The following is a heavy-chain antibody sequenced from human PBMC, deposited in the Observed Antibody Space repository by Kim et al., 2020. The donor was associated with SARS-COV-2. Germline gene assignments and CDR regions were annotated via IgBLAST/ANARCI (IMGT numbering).Heavy chain of an antibody. CDR1: GGSISSYY. CDR2: IYYSGST. Sequence: SETLSLTCTVSGGSISSYYWSWIRQPPGKGLEWIGYIYYSGSTNYNPSLKSRVTISVDTSKNQFSLKLSSVTAADTAVYYCAWAHREWLQYTANWYFDLWGRGTLVTVSS. V-gene: IGHV4-59*01. CDR3: AWAHREWLQYTANWYFDL. D-gene: IGHD3-3*01. J-gene: IGHJ2*01.